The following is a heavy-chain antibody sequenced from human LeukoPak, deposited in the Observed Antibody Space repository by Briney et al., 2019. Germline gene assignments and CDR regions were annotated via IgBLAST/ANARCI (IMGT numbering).Heavy chain of an antibody. CDR2: MYYSGST. CDR1: GGSISSSRYY. D-gene: IGHD4-23*01. Sequence: PSETLSLTCTVSGGSISSSRYYWGWIRQPPGKGLEWIGSMYYSGSTYYNPSLKSRVTISVDTSKNQFSLKLSSVTAADTAVYYCARGGYDYGGFSPFDYWGQGTLVTVSS. V-gene: IGHV4-39*07. J-gene: IGHJ4*02. CDR3: ARGGYDYGGFSPFDY.